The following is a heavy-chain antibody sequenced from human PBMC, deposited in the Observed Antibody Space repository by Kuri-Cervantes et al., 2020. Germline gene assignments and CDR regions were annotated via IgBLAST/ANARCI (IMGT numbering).Heavy chain of an antibody. CDR3: ASGRGGAFDI. J-gene: IGHJ3*02. CDR2: IYHSGST. Sequence: SETLSLTCAVSGGSISSGGYSWSWIRQPPGKGLEWIGYIYHSGSTYYNPSLKSRVTISVDTSKNQFSLKLSSVTAADTAVYYCASGRGGAFDIWGQGTMVTVSS. D-gene: IGHD1-1*01. CDR1: GGSISSGGYS. V-gene: IGHV4-30-2*02.